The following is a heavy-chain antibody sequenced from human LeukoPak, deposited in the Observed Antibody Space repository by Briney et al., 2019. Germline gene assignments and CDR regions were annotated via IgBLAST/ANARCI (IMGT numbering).Heavy chain of an antibody. J-gene: IGHJ5*02. CDR1: GFTFSSYW. V-gene: IGHV3-74*01. D-gene: IGHD3-22*01. Sequence: GGSLRLSCAASGFTFSSYWMHWVRQAPGKGLVWVSRINSDGSSTSYADSVKGRFTISRDNAKNTLYLQMNSLRAEDTAVYYCARNRRSHYYDSSGYQRTVPWGQGTLVTVSS. CDR2: INSDGSST. CDR3: ARNRRSHYYDSSGYQRTVP.